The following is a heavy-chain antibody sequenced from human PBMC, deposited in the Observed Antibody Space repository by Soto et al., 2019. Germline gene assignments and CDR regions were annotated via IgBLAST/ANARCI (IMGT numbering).Heavy chain of an antibody. CDR2: IKDGGYT. V-gene: IGHV4-34*01. Sequence: QVQLQQWGAGLLKPSETLSLNCGVNGGSLSGYYWSWIRQPPGKGLEWIGEIKDGGYTNYSPSLTGPAAIASYSSNQPVSLRLHNVTAAATGEHSCACGQEGVGAPPGVQGAPVAASS. CDR3: ACGQEGVGAPP. D-gene: IGHD1-26*01. CDR1: GGSLSGYY. J-gene: IGHJ5*02.